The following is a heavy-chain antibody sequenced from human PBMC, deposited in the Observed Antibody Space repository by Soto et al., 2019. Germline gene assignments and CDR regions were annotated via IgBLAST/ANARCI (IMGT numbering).Heavy chain of an antibody. J-gene: IGHJ6*02. CDR1: GGTFSSYA. CDR3: ARDLYRPYGSGSYYYYYYYGMDV. CDR2: IIPIFGTA. D-gene: IGHD3-10*01. V-gene: IGHV1-69*12. Sequence: QVQLVQSGAEVKKPGSSVKVSCKASGGTFSSYAISWVRQAPGQGLEWMGGIIPIFGTANYAQKFQGRVTITADESTSTAYMELGSLRSEDTAVYYCARDLYRPYGSGSYYYYYYYGMDVWGQGTTVTVSS.